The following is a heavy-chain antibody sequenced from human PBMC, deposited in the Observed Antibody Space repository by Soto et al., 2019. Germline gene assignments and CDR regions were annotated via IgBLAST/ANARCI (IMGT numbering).Heavy chain of an antibody. CDR3: AKERGYSGYDAVYYYYGMDV. Sequence: QVQLVQSGAEVKKPRSSVKVSCKASGGTFSSYAISWVRQAPGQGLEWMGGIIPIFGTANYAQKFQGRVTITADESTSTAYMELSSLRSEDTAVYYCAKERGYSGYDAVYYYYGMDVWGQGTTVTVSS. CDR2: IIPIFGTA. V-gene: IGHV1-69*12. J-gene: IGHJ6*02. CDR1: GGTFSSYA. D-gene: IGHD5-12*01.